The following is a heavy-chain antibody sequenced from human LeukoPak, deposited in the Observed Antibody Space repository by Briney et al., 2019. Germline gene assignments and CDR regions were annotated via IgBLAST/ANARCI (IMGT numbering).Heavy chain of an antibody. CDR3: ARRDDSVFDY. CDR1: GGSFSGYY. J-gene: IGHJ4*02. Sequence: YPSETLSLTCAVYGGSFSGYYWSWIRQPPGKGLEWIGEINHSGSTNYNPSLKSRVTISVDTSKNQFSLKLSSVTAADTAVYYCARRDDSVFDYWGQGTLVTVSS. D-gene: IGHD3-3*01. CDR2: INHSGST. V-gene: IGHV4-34*01.